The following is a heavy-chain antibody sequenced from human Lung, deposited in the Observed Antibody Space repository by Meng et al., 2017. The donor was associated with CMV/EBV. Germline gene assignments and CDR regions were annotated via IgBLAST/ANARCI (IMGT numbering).Heavy chain of an antibody. CDR3: AGGPADRRGIVLVTAALGAFDV. Sequence: SVXVSCKASGGTFSNYAVTWVRQAPGQGLEWMGGIIPLFGTADYAQKFQGRVTITTDESTTTAYMELSSLKSEDTAVYFCAGGPADRRGIVLVTAALGAFDVWXQGTXVTVSS. V-gene: IGHV1-69*05. D-gene: IGHD2-8*02. CDR1: GGTFSNYA. J-gene: IGHJ3*01. CDR2: IIPLFGTA.